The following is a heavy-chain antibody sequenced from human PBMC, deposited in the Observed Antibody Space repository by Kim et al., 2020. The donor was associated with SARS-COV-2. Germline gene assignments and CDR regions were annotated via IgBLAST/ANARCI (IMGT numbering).Heavy chain of an antibody. CDR3: ARHKSLYYSYIDV. Sequence: SETLSLTCTVSGGSISSDAYYWGWIRQPPGKGLEWIGSIYYSGSIYYNPSLKSRVSISVDTSKSRFSLKLSSVTAADTAVFYCARHKSLYYSYIDVWGKG. CDR1: GGSISSDAYY. J-gene: IGHJ6*03. CDR2: IYYSGSI. V-gene: IGHV4-39*01.